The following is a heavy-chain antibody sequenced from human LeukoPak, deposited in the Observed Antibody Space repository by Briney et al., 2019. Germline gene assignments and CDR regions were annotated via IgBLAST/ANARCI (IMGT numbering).Heavy chain of an antibody. D-gene: IGHD3-22*01. Sequence: GGSLRPSCAASGFTFSSYGMHWVRQAPGKGLEWVAVIWYDGSNKYYADSVKGRFTISRDNSKNTLYLQMNSLRAEDTAVYYCARDRASSGYYEGLDYWGQGTLVPVSS. CDR1: GFTFSSYG. J-gene: IGHJ4*02. CDR2: IWYDGSNK. V-gene: IGHV3-33*01. CDR3: ARDRASSGYYEGLDY.